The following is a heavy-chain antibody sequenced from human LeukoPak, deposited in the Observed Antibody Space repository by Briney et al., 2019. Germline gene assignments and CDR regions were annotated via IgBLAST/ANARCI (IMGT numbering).Heavy chain of an antibody. D-gene: IGHD6-13*01. V-gene: IGHV7-4-1*02. J-gene: IGHJ4*02. CDR1: GYTFTSYG. CDR3: ARYLIAAAGDFDY. CDR2: INTNTGNP. Sequence: ASVKVSCKASGYTFTSYGISWVRQAPGQGLEWMGWINTNTGNPTYAQGFTGRFVFSLDTSVSTAYLQISSLKAEDTAVYYCARYLIAAAGDFDYWGQGTLVTVSS.